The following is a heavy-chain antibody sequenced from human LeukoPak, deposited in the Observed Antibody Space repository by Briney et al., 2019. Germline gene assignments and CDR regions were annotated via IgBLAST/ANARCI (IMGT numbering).Heavy chain of an antibody. J-gene: IGHJ4*02. CDR1: GGSFSGYY. V-gene: IGHV4-59*01. CDR3: ARVKYYDSSGPLDY. CDR2: IYYSGST. D-gene: IGHD3-22*01. Sequence: SETLSLTCAVYGGSFSGYYWSWIRQPPGKGLEWIGYIYYSGSTNYNPSLKSRVTISVDTSKNQFSLKLSSVTAADTAVYYCARVKYYDSSGPLDYWGQGTLVTVSS.